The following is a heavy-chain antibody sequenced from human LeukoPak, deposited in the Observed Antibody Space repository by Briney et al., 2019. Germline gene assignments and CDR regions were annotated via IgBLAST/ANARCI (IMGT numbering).Heavy chain of an antibody. V-gene: IGHV1-8*03. CDR3: ARGWGSSWYYYCYYMDV. CDR2: MNPNSGNT. CDR1: GYTFTSYD. D-gene: IGHD6-13*01. Sequence: ASVKVSCKASGYTFTSYDINWVRQATGQGLEWMGWMNPNSGNTGYAQKFQGRVTITRNTSISTAYMELSSLRSEDTAVYYCARGWGSSWYYYCYYMDVWGKGTTVTVSS. J-gene: IGHJ6*03.